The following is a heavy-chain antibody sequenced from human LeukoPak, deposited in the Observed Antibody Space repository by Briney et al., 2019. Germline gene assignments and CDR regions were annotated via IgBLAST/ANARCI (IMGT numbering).Heavy chain of an antibody. CDR2: IYPDDSRP. J-gene: IGHJ5*02. D-gene: IGHD2/OR15-2a*01. CDR1: GYSFFAYW. V-gene: IGHV5-51*01. Sequence: GESLKISCRGSGYSFFAYWIAWVPQMPGKGLEYMRIIYPDDSRPRYSPSFQGQVTISVDMSISTAYLQWSSLKASDTAIYFCARFSGPTFAHNRFDPWGQGTLVTVSS. CDR3: ARFSGPTFAHNRFDP.